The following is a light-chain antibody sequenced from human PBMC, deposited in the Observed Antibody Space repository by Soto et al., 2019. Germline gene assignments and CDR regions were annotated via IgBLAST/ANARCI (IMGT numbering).Light chain of an antibody. CDR2: WAS. Sequence: DILMTQSPDSLSVSLGERATINCKSSQSVLYNSNNKNYLAWYQQKPGQPPKLLIDWASTRKSGVPDRFSGSGSGTDFTLTISSLQAEDVAVYYCQQYYTTPLTFGGGTKVEIK. V-gene: IGKV4-1*01. CDR1: QSVLYNSNNKNY. J-gene: IGKJ4*01. CDR3: QQYYTTPLT.